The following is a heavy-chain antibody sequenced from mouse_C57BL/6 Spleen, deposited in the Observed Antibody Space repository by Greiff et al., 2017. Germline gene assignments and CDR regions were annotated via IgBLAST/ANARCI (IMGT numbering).Heavy chain of an antibody. V-gene: IGHV1-55*01. CDR3: ARSNWDQAWFAY. CDR2: IYPGSGST. Sequence: QVQLQQSGAELVKPGASVKMSCKASGYTFTSYWITWVKQRPGQGLEWIGDIYPGSGSTNYNEKFKSKATLTVDKSSSTAYMQLSSLTSEDSAVYYCARSNWDQAWFAYWGQGTLVTVSA. D-gene: IGHD4-1*02. J-gene: IGHJ3*01. CDR1: GYTFTSYW.